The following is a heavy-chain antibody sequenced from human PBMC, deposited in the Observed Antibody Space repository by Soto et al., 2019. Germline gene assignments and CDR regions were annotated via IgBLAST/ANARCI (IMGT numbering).Heavy chain of an antibody. J-gene: IGHJ6*02. CDR2: IIPIFATA. D-gene: IGHD2-15*01. V-gene: IGHV1-69*13. CDR1: GGTFSSYA. CDR3: ARLGHCSGGSARCYGMDV. Sequence: SVKVSCKASGGTFSSYAISWVRQAPGQGLEWMGEIIPIFATANFEQKYQGRVTITADEPTSTVYMELGSLRSEDTAVYYCARLGHCSGGSARCYGMDVWGQGTTVTVSS.